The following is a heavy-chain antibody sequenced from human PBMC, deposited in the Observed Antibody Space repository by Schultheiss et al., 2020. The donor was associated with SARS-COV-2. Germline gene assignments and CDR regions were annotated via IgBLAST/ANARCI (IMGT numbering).Heavy chain of an antibody. CDR3: ARGRSHIVVVPAASQYYFDY. V-gene: IGHV4-34*01. CDR1: GGSISRYY. Sequence: SETLSLTCTVSGGSISRYYWSWIRQPPGKGLEWIGEINHSGSTNYNPSLKSRVTISVDTSKNQFSLKLSSVTAADTAVYYCARGRSHIVVVPAASQYYFDYWGQGTLGTVSS. J-gene: IGHJ4*02. D-gene: IGHD2-2*01. CDR2: INHSGST.